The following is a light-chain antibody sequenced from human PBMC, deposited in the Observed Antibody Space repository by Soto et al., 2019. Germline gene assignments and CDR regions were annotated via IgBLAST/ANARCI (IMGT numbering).Light chain of an antibody. J-gene: IGKJ1*01. CDR2: GAS. CDR1: QSVSSN. V-gene: IGKV3-20*01. CDR3: QQYGSSPPET. Sequence: EIVMTQSPGTLSLSPGERAILSCRASQSVSSNLAWYQQKPGQAPRLLIYGASTRATGIPARFSGSGSGTDFTLTISRLEPEDFAVYYCQQYGSSPPETFGQGTKVDIK.